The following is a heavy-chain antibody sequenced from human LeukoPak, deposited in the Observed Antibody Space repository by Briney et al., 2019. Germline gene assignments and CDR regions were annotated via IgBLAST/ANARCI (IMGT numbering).Heavy chain of an antibody. V-gene: IGHV3-66*04. CDR1: GFTVSSNY. CDR2: IYSGGST. D-gene: IGHD3-10*01. J-gene: IGHJ5*02. Sequence: PGGSLRLSRAASGFTVSSNYMSWVRQAPGKGLEWVSVIYSGGSTYYADSVKGRFTISRDNSKNTLYLQMNSLRAEDTAVYYCAKLVRGVIMGLPNWFDPWGQGTLVTVSS. CDR3: AKLVRGVIMGLPNWFDP.